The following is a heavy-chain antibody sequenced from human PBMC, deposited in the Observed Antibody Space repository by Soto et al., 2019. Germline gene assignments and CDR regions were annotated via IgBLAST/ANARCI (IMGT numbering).Heavy chain of an antibody. CDR2: INAANGNT. CDR3: ARDDKRGYDFGY. CDR1: AFTFTFYA. D-gene: IGHD5-12*01. J-gene: IGHJ4*02. Sequence: GASVKVSCKTSAFTFTFYAMHWVRQAPGQSLEWMGWINAANGNTDYSQKFQGRLIITRDTSASTAYMELNSLKAEDSAVYYCARDDKRGYDFGYWGQGTLVTVSS. V-gene: IGHV1-3*01.